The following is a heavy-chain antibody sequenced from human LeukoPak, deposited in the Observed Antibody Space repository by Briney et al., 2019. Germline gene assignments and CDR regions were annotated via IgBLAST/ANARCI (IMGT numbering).Heavy chain of an antibody. V-gene: IGHV3-48*04. D-gene: IGHD5-24*01. Sequence: GGSLRLSCAASGFIFSSYSMSWVRQAPGKGLEWVSYINGPSDTIYYVDSVKGRFSISRDNAKYSVYLQMSSLRAEDTAVYYCTTYGRDGYRGYFWGQGALVTVSS. J-gene: IGHJ4*02. CDR2: INGPSDTI. CDR1: GFIFSSYS. CDR3: TTYGRDGYRGYF.